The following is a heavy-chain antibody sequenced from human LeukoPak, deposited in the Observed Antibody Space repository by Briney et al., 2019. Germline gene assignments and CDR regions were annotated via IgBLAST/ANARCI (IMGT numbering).Heavy chain of an antibody. Sequence: QPGGSLRLSCAASGFTFSSYAMSWVRQAPGKGLEWVSAISGSGGSTYYADSVKGRFTVSRDNAKNSLYLQMDSLRAEDTAVYYCAGGSDLGFWGQGTLVTVSS. D-gene: IGHD3-10*01. J-gene: IGHJ4*02. CDR3: AGGSDLGF. CDR2: ISGSGGST. CDR1: GFTFSSYA. V-gene: IGHV3-23*01.